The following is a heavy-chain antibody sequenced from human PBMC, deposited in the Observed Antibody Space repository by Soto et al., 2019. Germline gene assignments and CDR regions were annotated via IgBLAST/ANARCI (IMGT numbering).Heavy chain of an antibody. CDR2: ISSGSDYT. D-gene: IGHD7-27*01. J-gene: IGHJ4*02. CDR1: GFTFSNSY. Sequence: PGGSLRLSCAASGFTFSNSYMIWMRQAPGKGLEWVSFISSGSDYTNYADSVKGRFTIFRDNAKNSLHLQMNSLRAEDTAVYYCANIRWGSLDYWGQGTLVTVSS. CDR3: ANIRWGSLDY. V-gene: IGHV3-11*06.